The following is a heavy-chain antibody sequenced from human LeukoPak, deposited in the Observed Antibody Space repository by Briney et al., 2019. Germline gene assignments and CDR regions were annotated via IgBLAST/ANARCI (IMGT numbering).Heavy chain of an antibody. D-gene: IGHD2-2*01. Sequence: SETLSLTCTVYGGSFSGYYWSWIRQPPGKGLEWIGEINHGGSTNYNPSLKSRVIISVDTSKNQFSLKLSSVTAADTAVYYCARRNLGYCNSTSCHYYYYYYMDVWGKGTTVTVSS. V-gene: IGHV4-34*01. CDR3: ARRNLGYCNSTSCHYYYYYYMDV. J-gene: IGHJ6*03. CDR1: GGSFSGYY. CDR2: INHGGST.